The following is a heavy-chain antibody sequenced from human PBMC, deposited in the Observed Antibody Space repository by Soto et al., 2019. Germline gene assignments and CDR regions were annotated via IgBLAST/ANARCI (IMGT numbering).Heavy chain of an antibody. V-gene: IGHV1-8*02. D-gene: IGHD6-6*01. Sequence: ASVKVSCKASGYTFTSYGISWVRQAPGQGLEWMGWMNPNSGNTGYAQKFQGRVTMTRNTSISTAYMELSSLRSEDTAVYYCARGGRYSSSSNDYWGQGTLVTVSS. CDR1: GYTFTSYG. CDR2: MNPNSGNT. J-gene: IGHJ4*02. CDR3: ARGGRYSSSSNDY.